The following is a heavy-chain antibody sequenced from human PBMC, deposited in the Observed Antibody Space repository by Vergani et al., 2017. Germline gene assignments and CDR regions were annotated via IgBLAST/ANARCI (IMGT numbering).Heavy chain of an antibody. Sequence: EVQLVESGGGLVKPGGSLRLSCAASGFTFSSYSMNWVRQAPGKGLEWVSYISSSSSTIYYADSVKGRFTISRDNAKNSLYLQMNSLRDEDTAVYYCARDLAPLTFWSGYYTYYYGMDVWGQGTTVTVSS. CDR2: ISSSSSTI. CDR1: GFTFSSYS. D-gene: IGHD3-3*01. V-gene: IGHV3-48*02. CDR3: ARDLAPLTFWSGYYTYYYGMDV. J-gene: IGHJ6*02.